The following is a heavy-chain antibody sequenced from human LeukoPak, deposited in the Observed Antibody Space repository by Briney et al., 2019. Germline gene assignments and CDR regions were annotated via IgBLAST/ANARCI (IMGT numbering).Heavy chain of an antibody. V-gene: IGHV3-48*03. D-gene: IGHD5-12*01. Sequence: PGGSLRLSCAASGFTFSSYEMNWVRQAPGKGLEWVSYISSSGSTIYYADSVKGRFTISRDNGKNSLYLQMNSLRAEDTAVYYCARVDIVATPYSYYFDYWGQGTLVTVSS. J-gene: IGHJ4*02. CDR2: ISSSGSTI. CDR3: ARVDIVATPYSYYFDY. CDR1: GFTFSSYE.